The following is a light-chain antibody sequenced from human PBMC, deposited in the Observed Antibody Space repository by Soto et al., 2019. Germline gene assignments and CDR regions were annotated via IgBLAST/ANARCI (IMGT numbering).Light chain of an antibody. Sequence: QTVVTQESSFSVSPGVTVTLTCVLISGSVSTANNTNWYQQTPGQAPRTLIYSTSTRSSGVPDRFSGSILGNKAALTITGAQADDESDYYGALLMGKGISVFVTGTTVTVL. CDR3: ALLMGKGISV. CDR2: STS. J-gene: IGLJ1*01. CDR1: SGSVSTANN. V-gene: IGLV8-61*01.